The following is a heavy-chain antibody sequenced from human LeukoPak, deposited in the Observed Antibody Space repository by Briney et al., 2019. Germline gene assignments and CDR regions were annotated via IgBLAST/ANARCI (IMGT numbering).Heavy chain of an antibody. CDR2: IYSGGST. V-gene: IGHV3-66*01. J-gene: IGHJ4*02. CDR1: GFTVSSNY. CDR3: ARDSSVPPFDY. Sequence: GGSLRLSCAASGFTVSSNYMSWVRQAPGKGLEWVSVIYSGGSTYYADSVKGRFTISRDNSKNTLYPQMNSLRAEDTAVYYCARDSSVPPFDYWGQGTLVTVSS. D-gene: IGHD6-6*01.